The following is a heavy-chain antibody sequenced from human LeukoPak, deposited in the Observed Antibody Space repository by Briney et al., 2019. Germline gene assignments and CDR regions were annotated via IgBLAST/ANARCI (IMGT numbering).Heavy chain of an antibody. V-gene: IGHV3-48*02. D-gene: IGHD4-23*01. J-gene: IGHJ4*02. CDR2: ISGSSTTI. Sequence: PGGSLRLSCAASGFTFSGYSMNWVRQAPGKGLEWVLYISGSSTTIYYADSVKGRFTISRDNAKNSLYLQMNSLRDEDTAVYYCARSAYPGNSVIEDWGRGTLVTVSS. CDR1: GFTFSGYS. CDR3: ARSAYPGNSVIED.